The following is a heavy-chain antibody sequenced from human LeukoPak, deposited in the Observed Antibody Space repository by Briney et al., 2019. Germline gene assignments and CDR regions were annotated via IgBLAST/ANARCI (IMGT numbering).Heavy chain of an antibody. Sequence: SETLSLTCAVYGGSSSDYYWTWIRQTPGKGLEWIGEVDHRGSADYSPSLKSRVSISVDTSKNQFSLRLTSVIAADTAVYYCARGTGYYGLMRYYYYMDVWGKGTTVTVSS. D-gene: IGHD3/OR15-3a*01. J-gene: IGHJ6*03. V-gene: IGHV4-34*01. CDR2: VDHRGSA. CDR3: ARGTGYYGLMRYYYYMDV. CDR1: GGSSSDYY.